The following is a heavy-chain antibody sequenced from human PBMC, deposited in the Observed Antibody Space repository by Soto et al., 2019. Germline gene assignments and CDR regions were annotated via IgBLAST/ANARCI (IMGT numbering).Heavy chain of an antibody. CDR1: GGSISSYY. CDR2: IYYSGST. J-gene: IGHJ3*02. CDR3: ARMRRPYYYDSSGPGDAFDI. Sequence: PSETLSLTCTVSGGSISSYYWGWIRQPPGKXLEWIGYIYYSGSTNYNPSLKSRVTISVDTSKNQFSLKLSSVTAADTAVYYCARMRRPYYYDSSGPGDAFDIWGQGTMFTVSS. D-gene: IGHD3-22*01. V-gene: IGHV4-59*01.